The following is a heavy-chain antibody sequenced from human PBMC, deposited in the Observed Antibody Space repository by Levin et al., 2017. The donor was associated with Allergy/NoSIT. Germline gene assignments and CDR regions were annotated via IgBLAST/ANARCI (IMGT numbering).Heavy chain of an antibody. V-gene: IGHV3-11*01. CDR2: ISSSGSII. D-gene: IGHD2-21*02. CDR1: GFTFSDYY. Sequence: GGSLRLSCVTSGFTFSDYYMSWIRRAPGKGLEWVSYISSSGSIIYYGDSVKGRLTISRDNAKNSLFLQMNSLRVEDPAVYYCARVTRCGGDCYFLDFWGQGALVTVSP. J-gene: IGHJ4*02. CDR3: ARVTRCGGDCYFLDF.